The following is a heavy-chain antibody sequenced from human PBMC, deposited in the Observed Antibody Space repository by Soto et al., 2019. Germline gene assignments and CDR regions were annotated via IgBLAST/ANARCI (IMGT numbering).Heavy chain of an antibody. J-gene: IGHJ5*02. CDR3: ARDGNMFRGVMWS. D-gene: IGHD3-10*01. CDR2: ISSSSSTI. V-gene: IGHV3-48*01. CDR1: GFTFSSYS. Sequence: EVQLVESGGGLVQPGGSLRLSCAASGFTFSSYSMNWVRQAPGKGLEWVSYISSSSSTIYYADSVKGRFTISRDNAKKSLYLQMNSLRAEDTAVCYCARDGNMFRGVMWSWGQGTLVTVSS.